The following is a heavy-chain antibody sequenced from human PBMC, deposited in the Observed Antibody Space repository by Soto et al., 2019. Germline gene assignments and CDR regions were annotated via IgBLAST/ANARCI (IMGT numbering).Heavy chain of an antibody. CDR1: GFTFSSYG. J-gene: IGHJ1*01. D-gene: IGHD6-19*01. V-gene: IGHV3-30*18. CDR3: AKDRGECRYSSGLMDFQH. Sequence: QVQLVESGGGVVQPGRSLRLSCAASGFTFSSYGMHWVRQAPGKGLEWVAVISYDGSNKYYADSVKGRFTISRDNSKNTLYLKMNRLRAKDTAVYYCAKDRGECRYSSGLMDFQHWGQGTLVTVSS. CDR2: ISYDGSNK.